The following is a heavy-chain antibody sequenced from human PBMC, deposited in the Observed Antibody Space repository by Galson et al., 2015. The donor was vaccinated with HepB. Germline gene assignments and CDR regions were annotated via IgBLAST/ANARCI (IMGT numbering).Heavy chain of an antibody. Sequence: SLRLSCAASGFTFSSYSMNWVRQAPGKGLEWVSSISPSSSYIYYADSVKGRFTVSRDNAKNSLFLQMNSLRAEDTAVYYCARAQLLAVAGTLNFDYWGQGTLVTVSS. D-gene: IGHD6-19*01. CDR2: ISPSSSYI. CDR1: GFTFSSYS. V-gene: IGHV3-21*01. CDR3: ARAQLLAVAGTLNFDY. J-gene: IGHJ4*02.